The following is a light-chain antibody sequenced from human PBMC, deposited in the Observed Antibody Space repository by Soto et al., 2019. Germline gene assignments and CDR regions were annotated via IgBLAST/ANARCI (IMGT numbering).Light chain of an antibody. CDR3: QQYESNPPT. J-gene: IGKJ2*01. Sequence: DIVMTQFPDSLAMSLGERATINCKSSQSVLYSSNNKNYLAWYQQRPGQPPKLLIYWASTRESGVPDRFSGSGSGTDVTLTITSLQAEDVAIYYCQQYESNPPTFGQGTKLEIK. V-gene: IGKV4-1*01. CDR2: WAS. CDR1: QSVLYSSNNKNY.